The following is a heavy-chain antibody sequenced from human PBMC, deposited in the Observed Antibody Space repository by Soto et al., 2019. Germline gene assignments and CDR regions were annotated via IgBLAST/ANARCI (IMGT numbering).Heavy chain of an antibody. V-gene: IGHV1-8*01. CDR2: MNPNSGNT. D-gene: IGHD4-17*01. J-gene: IGHJ5*02. Sequence: QVQLVQSGAEVKKPGASVKVSCKASGYTCASHDITWVRQATGQGLEWMGWMNPNSGNTGYAQKFQGRVTMTRNTSTRTAYMELSSLRFEDTAVYFCARVVKIYGANWFDPWGQGTLVTVSS. CDR1: GYTCASHD. CDR3: ARVVKIYGANWFDP.